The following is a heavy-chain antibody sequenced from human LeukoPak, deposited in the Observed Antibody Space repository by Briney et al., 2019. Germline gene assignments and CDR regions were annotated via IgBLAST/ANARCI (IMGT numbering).Heavy chain of an antibody. CDR2: IYYSGST. J-gene: IGHJ4*02. D-gene: IGHD3-22*01. Sequence: SETLSLTCAVYGGSFSGYYWSWIRQPPGKGLEWIGSIYYSGSTYYNPSLKSRVTISVDTSKNQFSLKLSSVTAADTAVYYCARHVFDDTPYDYWGQGTLVTVSS. V-gene: IGHV4-34*01. CDR3: ARHVFDDTPYDY. CDR1: GGSFSGYY.